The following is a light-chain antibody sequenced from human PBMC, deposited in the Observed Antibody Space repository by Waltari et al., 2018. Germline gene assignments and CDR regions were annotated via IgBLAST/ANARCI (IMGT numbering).Light chain of an antibody. CDR1: QSVLYSSNNKDY. J-gene: IGKJ2*01. CDR2: WAS. Sequence: DIVMTQSPDSLAVSLGERATINCKSRQSVLYSSNNKDYLAWYQQKPGQPPKPLFYWASTRESGVPDRFSGSGSGTDFTLTISSLQAEDVAVYYCQQYHSFPYTFGQGTKLEIK. CDR3: QQYHSFPYT. V-gene: IGKV4-1*01.